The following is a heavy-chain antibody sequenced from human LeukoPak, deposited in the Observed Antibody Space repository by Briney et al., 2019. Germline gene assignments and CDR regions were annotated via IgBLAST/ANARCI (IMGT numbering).Heavy chain of an antibody. CDR2: IYSGGSI. CDR1: GFTFSSYW. D-gene: IGHD2/OR15-2a*01. Sequence: GGSLRLSCAVSGFTFSSYWMNWVRQAPGKGLEWVSVIYSGGSIYYTDSVKGRFTISRDSSKNTLYLQMNRLRAEDTAVYYCARDEPSPDSTDLDFWGQGTLVTVSS. V-gene: IGHV3-66*01. CDR3: ARDEPSPDSTDLDF. J-gene: IGHJ4*02.